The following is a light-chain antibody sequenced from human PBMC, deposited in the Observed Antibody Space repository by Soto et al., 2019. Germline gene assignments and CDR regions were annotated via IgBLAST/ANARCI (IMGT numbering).Light chain of an antibody. CDR1: RSVLYSSSQKNY. V-gene: IGKV4-1*01. CDR2: WST. Sequence: DIVMTQSPDSLAVSLGERATLKCKSSRSVLYSSSQKNYLAWYQKKPGQPPKLLIYWSTIRGTRVPARFSGSGSGTDFTLTIRSLQAEEVEIYYCQKYYNTSLIFGGGTKVEIK. CDR3: QKYYNTSLI. J-gene: IGKJ4*01.